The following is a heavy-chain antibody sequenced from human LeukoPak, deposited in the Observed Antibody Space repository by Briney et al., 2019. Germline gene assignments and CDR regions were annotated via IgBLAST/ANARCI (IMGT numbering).Heavy chain of an antibody. Sequence: GGSLRLSCAASGFTFSSYATSWVRQAPGKGLEWVSAISGSGGSTYYADSVKGRFTISRDNSKNTLYLQMNSLRAEDTAVYYCAKGKGAMVRGVTPSPFDYWGQGTLVTVSS. V-gene: IGHV3-23*01. CDR3: AKGKGAMVRGVTPSPFDY. CDR1: GFTFSSYA. J-gene: IGHJ4*02. D-gene: IGHD3-10*01. CDR2: ISGSGGST.